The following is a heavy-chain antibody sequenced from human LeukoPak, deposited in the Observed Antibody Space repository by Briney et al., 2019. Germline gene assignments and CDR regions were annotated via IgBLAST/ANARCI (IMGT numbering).Heavy chain of an antibody. CDR3: AKAFSSVWYYFDY. CDR1: GFTFSSYA. V-gene: IGHV3-23*01. D-gene: IGHD6-19*01. Sequence: QTGGSLRLSCASSGFTFSSYAMSWVRQAPGKGLEWVSGISGRDGSTYYADSVKGRFTISRDNSKNTLFLQMNSLRAEDTAVYYCAKAFSSVWYYFDYWGQGTLVTVSS. CDR2: ISGRDGST. J-gene: IGHJ4*02.